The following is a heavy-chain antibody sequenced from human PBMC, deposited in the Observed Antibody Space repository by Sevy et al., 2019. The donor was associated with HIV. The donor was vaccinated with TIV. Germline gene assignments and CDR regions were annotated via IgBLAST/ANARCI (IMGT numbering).Heavy chain of an antibody. CDR3: ARRRSTHYHFDY. D-gene: IGHD2-15*01. J-gene: IGHJ4*02. CDR2: IYYRGDT. Sequence: SETLSLTCTVSGGSISSSSFYWGWIRQSPGKGLEWIGSIYYRGDTYYNPSLKSRITMSVDTSKNQFSPKVTSVTAGDTAMYYCARRRSTHYHFDYWGRGTLVTVSS. CDR1: GGSISSSSFY. V-gene: IGHV4-39*01.